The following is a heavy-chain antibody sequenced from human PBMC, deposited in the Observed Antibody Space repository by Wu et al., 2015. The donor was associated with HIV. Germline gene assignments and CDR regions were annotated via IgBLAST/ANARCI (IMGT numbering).Heavy chain of an antibody. J-gene: IGHJ6*02. CDR1: GGTFSSYA. CDR3: AREKLDGYGSGSYRGEYYYYYGMDV. V-gene: IGHV1-69*13. D-gene: IGHD3-10*01. CDR2: IIPIFGTA. Sequence: QVQLIQSAAEVKKPGSSVKVSCKASGGTFSSYAISWVRQAPGQGLEWMGRIIPIFGTANYAQKFQGRVTITADESTSTAYMELSSLRSEDTAVYYCAREKLDGYGSGSYRGEYYYYYGMDVWGQGTTVTSP.